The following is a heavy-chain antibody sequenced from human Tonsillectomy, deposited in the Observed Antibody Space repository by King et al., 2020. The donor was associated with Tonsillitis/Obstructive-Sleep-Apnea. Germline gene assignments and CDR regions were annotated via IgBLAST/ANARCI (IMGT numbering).Heavy chain of an antibody. V-gene: IGHV1-69*10. CDR1: GGTFSSYA. CDR3: ARGPKGSVYSSGWYYEYFQH. J-gene: IGHJ1*01. CDR2: IIPILGIA. D-gene: IGHD6-19*01. Sequence: QLVQSGAEVKKPGSSVKVSCKASGGTFSSYAISWVRQAPGQGLEWMGGIIPILGIANYAQKFQGRVTITADKSTSTAYMELSSLRSEDTAGYYCARGPKGSVYSSGWYYEYFQHWGQGTLVTVSS.